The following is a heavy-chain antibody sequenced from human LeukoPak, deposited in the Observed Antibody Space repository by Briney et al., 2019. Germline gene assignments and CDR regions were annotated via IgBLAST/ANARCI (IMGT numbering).Heavy chain of an antibody. D-gene: IGHD1-26*01. CDR1: GFTFSSYG. V-gene: IGHV3-30*02. J-gene: IGHJ4*02. Sequence: PGGSLRLSCAASGFTFSSYGMHWVRQAPGKGLEWVAFIRYDGSNKYYADSVKGRFTISRDNSKNTLYLQMNSLRAEDTAVYYCAKDWEVGATGAVDYWGQGTLVTVSS. CDR3: AKDWEVGATGAVDY. CDR2: IRYDGSNK.